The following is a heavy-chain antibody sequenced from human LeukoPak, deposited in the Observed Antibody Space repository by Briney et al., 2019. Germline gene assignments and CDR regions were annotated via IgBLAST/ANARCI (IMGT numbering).Heavy chain of an antibody. CDR3: AGGTDDYYYYYYMDV. V-gene: IGHV4-59*01. D-gene: IGHD1-1*01. J-gene: IGHJ6*03. Sequence: KTSETLSLTXTVSGGSISSYYWSWIWQPPGKGMEWIGYIYYSGSTNYNPSLKSRVTISVDTSKNQFSLKLSSVTAADTAVYYCAGGTDDYYYYYYMDVWGKGTTVTVSS. CDR2: IYYSGST. CDR1: GGSISSYY.